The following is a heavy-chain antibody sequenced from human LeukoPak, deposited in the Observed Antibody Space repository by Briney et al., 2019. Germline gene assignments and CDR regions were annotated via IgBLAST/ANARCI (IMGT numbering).Heavy chain of an antibody. V-gene: IGHV1-2*02. Sequence: GASVKVSCKASGYTFTSYYMHWVRQAPGQGLEWMGWINPNSGGTNYQGRVTMTRDTSINTAYMELSRLRSDDTAVYYCARGGLPIYYYYIDVWGKGTTVTVSS. CDR1: GYTFTSYY. CDR2: INPNSGGT. D-gene: IGHD3-16*01. CDR3: ARGGLPIYYYYIDV. J-gene: IGHJ6*03.